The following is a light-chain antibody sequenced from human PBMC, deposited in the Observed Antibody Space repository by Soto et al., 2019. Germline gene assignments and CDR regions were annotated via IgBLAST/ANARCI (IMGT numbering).Light chain of an antibody. CDR1: QSLFDRDDGNNY. Sequence: EIVLTQTTLSLPVTPGEPASISCRSSQSLFDRDDGNNYLDWYLQRPGQSTQLLIYTHAYRASGVPEKFTGSWSGTDFTLKISRLDTEDIRVYYCLQRRELPDTFCKGTKLEI. J-gene: IGKJ2*01. CDR3: LQRRELPDT. CDR2: THA. V-gene: IGKV2-40*01.